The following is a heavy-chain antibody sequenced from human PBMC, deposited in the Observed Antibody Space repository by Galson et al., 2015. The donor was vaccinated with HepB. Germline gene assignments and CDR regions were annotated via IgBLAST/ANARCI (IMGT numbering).Heavy chain of an antibody. CDR1: GGTFSSYA. Sequence: SVKVSCKASGGTFSSYAISWVRQAPGQGLEGMGGIIPIFGTANYAQKFQGRVTITADESTSTAYMELSSLRSEDTAVYYCARGGEVYYDSSGYYHDASDIWGQGTMVTVSS. J-gene: IGHJ3*02. CDR2: IIPIFGTA. D-gene: IGHD3-22*01. CDR3: ARGGEVYYDSSGYYHDASDI. V-gene: IGHV1-69*13.